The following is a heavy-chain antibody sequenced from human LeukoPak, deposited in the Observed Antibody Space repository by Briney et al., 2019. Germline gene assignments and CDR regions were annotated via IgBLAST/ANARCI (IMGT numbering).Heavy chain of an antibody. D-gene: IGHD3-9*01. CDR2: INWNGGSA. V-gene: IGHV3-20*04. CDR3: ARARSTGYYVADY. CDR1: GFTFDDYG. Sequence: PGRSLRLSCAASGFTFDDYGMSWVRHAPGRGLEWVSGINWNGGSAGYADSVKGRFTISRDNAKNSLYMQMNSLRAEDTALYYCARARSTGYYVADYWGQGTLVTVSS. J-gene: IGHJ4*02.